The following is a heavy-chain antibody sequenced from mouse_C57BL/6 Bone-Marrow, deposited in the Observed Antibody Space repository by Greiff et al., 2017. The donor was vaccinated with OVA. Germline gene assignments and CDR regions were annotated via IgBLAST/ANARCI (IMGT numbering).Heavy chain of an antibody. CDR3: ARGEDGYYPAWFAY. CDR1: GYTFTSYW. D-gene: IGHD2-3*01. CDR2: IHPNSGST. J-gene: IGHJ3*01. Sequence: QVQLQQPGAELVKPGASVKLSCKASGYTFTSYWMHWVKQRPGQGLEWIGMIHPNSGSTNYNEKFKSKATLTVDKSSSPAYMQLSSLTSEDSAVYYCARGEDGYYPAWFAYWGQGTLVTVSA. V-gene: IGHV1-64*01.